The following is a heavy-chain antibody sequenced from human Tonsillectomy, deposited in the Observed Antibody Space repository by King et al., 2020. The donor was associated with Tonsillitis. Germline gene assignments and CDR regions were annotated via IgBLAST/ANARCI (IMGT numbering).Heavy chain of an antibody. CDR1: GFTFSSYG. J-gene: IGHJ4*02. CDR2: IWYDGSYK. CDR3: ATDVDPSTIFGVLIEY. V-gene: IGHV3-33*03. Sequence: VQLVESGGGVVQPGRSLRLSCAASGFTFSSYGMHWVRQAPGKGLEWVAVIWYDGSYKYYADSVKGRFTISRDNSKNTLSLQMNSLRVEDTAVYYCATDVDPSTIFGVLIEYWGQGTLVTVSS. D-gene: IGHD3-3*01.